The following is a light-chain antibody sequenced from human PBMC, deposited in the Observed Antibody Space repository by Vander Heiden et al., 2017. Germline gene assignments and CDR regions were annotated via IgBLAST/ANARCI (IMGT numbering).Light chain of an antibody. CDR3: QQDDSFPLT. Sequence: DIVMTQSPEALALSLGERATNNKNYLGWYQKKPGQPPKLLIYWASTREFGVPDRFSGSGSGTDFTLTISSLQAEDVAVYFCQQDDSFPLTFGGGTKVEIK. CDR2: WAS. CDR1: NKNY. V-gene: IGKV4-1*01. J-gene: IGKJ4*01.